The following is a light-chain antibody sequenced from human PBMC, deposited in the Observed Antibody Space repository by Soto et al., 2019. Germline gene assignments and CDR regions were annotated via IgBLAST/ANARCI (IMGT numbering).Light chain of an antibody. J-gene: IGKJ4*01. Sequence: DIHLTESPSTLSASVGDRLTIACRATQDINVYLSWYQKKPGRAPDLLIYGASNLHVGVPLRFSGSGSGTDFTLTITDLQPEDFATYYCQQNFSPSVTVGRGNKVDIK. CDR2: GAS. CDR3: QQNFSPSVT. CDR1: QDINVY. V-gene: IGKV1-39*01.